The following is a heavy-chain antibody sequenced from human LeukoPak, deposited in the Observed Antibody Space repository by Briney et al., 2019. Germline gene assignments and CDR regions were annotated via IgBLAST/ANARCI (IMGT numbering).Heavy chain of an antibody. CDR3: ARGVDYYDSSGTIDY. Sequence: GGSLRLSCAASGFTVSNNYMSWVRQAPGKGLEWVSVIYSGGSTYYADSVKGRFTISRDTSKNTLSLQMNSLRAEDTAVYYCARGVDYYDSSGTIDYWGQGTLVTVSS. J-gene: IGHJ4*02. V-gene: IGHV3-53*01. CDR2: IYSGGST. D-gene: IGHD3-22*01. CDR1: GFTVSNNY.